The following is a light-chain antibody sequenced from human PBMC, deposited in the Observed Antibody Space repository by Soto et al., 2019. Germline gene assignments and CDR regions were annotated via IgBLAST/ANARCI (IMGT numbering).Light chain of an antibody. V-gene: IGKV3-11*01. CDR3: QQRSNWRT. CDR2: DAS. CDR1: QSVSSY. J-gene: IGKJ1*01. Sequence: EIVMTQSPGTLSVFPGERVTLSCRASQSVSSYLAWYQQKPGQAPRLLIYDASNRATGIPARFSGSGSGADFTLTISSLEPEDFAVYYCQQRSNWRTFGQGTKVDIK.